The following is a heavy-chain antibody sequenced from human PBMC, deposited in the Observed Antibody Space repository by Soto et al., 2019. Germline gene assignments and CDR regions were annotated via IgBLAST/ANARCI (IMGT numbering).Heavy chain of an antibody. CDR1: GFTVSSNY. D-gene: IGHD1-1*01. CDR2: IYSGGST. V-gene: IGHV3-53*04. Sequence: GGSLRLSCAASGFTVSSNYMSWVRQAPGKGLEWVSIIYSGGSTYYADSVKGRFTISRHNSKNTLYLQMNSLRAEDTAVYYCARVHNEYNFHFDYWGQGTLVTVSS. CDR3: ARVHNEYNFHFDY. J-gene: IGHJ4*02.